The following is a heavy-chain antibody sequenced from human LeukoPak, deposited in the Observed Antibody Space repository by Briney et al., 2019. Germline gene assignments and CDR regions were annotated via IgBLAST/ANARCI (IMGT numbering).Heavy chain of an antibody. Sequence: ASVKVSCKASGYTFTGYYIHWVQQAPGQGLEWMGWINPNSGGTNYAQKFQGRVTMTRDTSISTAYMELSSLKSDDTAVYYCARAPRTGAWDMITFGGVIVHGDAFDFWGQGTMVTVSS. CDR1: GYTFTGYY. D-gene: IGHD3-16*02. CDR3: ARAPRTGAWDMITFGGVIVHGDAFDF. CDR2: INPNSGGT. J-gene: IGHJ3*01. V-gene: IGHV1-2*02.